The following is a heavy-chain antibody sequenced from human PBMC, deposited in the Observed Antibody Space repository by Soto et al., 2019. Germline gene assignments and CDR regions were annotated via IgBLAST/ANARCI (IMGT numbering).Heavy chain of an antibody. CDR2: ISSNGGST. Sequence: GGSLRLSCSASGFTFSSYAMHWVRQAPGKGLEYVSAISSNGGSTYYADSVKGRFTISRDNSKNTLYLQMSSLRAEDTAVYYCVKDESSWSSDFDYWGQGTLVTVSS. D-gene: IGHD6-13*01. V-gene: IGHV3-64D*06. J-gene: IGHJ4*02. CDR3: VKDESSWSSDFDY. CDR1: GFTFSSYA.